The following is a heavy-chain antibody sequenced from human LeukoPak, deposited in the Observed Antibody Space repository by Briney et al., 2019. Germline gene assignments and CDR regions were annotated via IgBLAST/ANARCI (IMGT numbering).Heavy chain of an antibody. Sequence: PSETLSLTCAVYGGSFSGYYWSWIRQPPGKGLEWIGEITPTGGAKYSPPLKSRVTISVDTSKNQFSLRLRSVTAADTAVYYCARGLTFYGILTGLDSWGQGTLVTVSS. CDR2: ITPTGGA. V-gene: IGHV4-34*01. CDR1: GGSFSGYY. D-gene: IGHD3-9*01. J-gene: IGHJ1*01. CDR3: ARGLTFYGILTGLDS.